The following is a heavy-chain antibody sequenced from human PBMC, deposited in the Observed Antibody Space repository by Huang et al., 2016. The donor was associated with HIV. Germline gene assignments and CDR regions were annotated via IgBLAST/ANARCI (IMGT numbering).Heavy chain of an antibody. D-gene: IGHD3-10*01. V-gene: IGHV3-21*01. CDR2: ITASSSFK. CDR1: GCSFDSFA. Sequence: DVQLVESGGGLVKPGGSLRLSCAASGCSFDSFAMHWVREAPGKGLVWVASITASSSFKHYAVSLTGRFTVSRDNAKNSLYLQMNSLRPEDTAVYYCVRENYGSGSTLHWFDPWGQGTLVTVSS. J-gene: IGHJ5*02. CDR3: VRENYGSGSTLHWFDP.